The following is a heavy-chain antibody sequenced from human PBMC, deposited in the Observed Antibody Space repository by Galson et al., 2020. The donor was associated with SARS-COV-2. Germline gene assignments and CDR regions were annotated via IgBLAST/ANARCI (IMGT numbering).Heavy chain of an antibody. J-gene: IGHJ4*02. CDR3: ANVRPFDY. D-gene: IGHD4-17*01. Sequence: GESLKISCAASGFTFSSYAMSWVRQAPGKGLEWVSAISRSGGSTYYADSVKGRFTISRDNSKNTLYLQMNSLRAEDTAVYYCANVRPFDYWGQGTLVTVSS. CDR1: GFTFSSYA. V-gene: IGHV3-23*01. CDR2: ISRSGGST.